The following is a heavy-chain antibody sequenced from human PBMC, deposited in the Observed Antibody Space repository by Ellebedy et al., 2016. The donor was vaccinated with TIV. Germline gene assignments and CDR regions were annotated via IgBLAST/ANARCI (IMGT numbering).Heavy chain of an antibody. V-gene: IGHV1-69*04. J-gene: IGHJ4*02. CDR2: IIPILGIA. CDR1: GGTFSSYA. D-gene: IGHD2-21*02. Sequence: AASVKVSCKASGGTFSSYAISWVRQAPGQGLDWMGRIIPILGIANYAQKFQDRVTITADKSTSTAYMELSSLRSEDTAVYYCARGLKVVTADWGQGTLVTVSS. CDR3: ARGLKVVTAD.